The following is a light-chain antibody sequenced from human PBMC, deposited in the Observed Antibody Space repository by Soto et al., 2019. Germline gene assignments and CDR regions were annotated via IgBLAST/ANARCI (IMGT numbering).Light chain of an antibody. CDR1: SSDVGLYDY. J-gene: IGLJ1*01. CDR3: SSYTSDSSYV. V-gene: IGLV2-14*01. CDR2: AVS. Sequence: QSVLAQPASVSGSPGQSITISCTGTSSDVGLYDYVSWYQQHPGKAPQLMIYAVSNRPSGVSNRFSASKSGNTASLFISGLQAEDEADYYCSSYTSDSSYVFGSWTKVTVL.